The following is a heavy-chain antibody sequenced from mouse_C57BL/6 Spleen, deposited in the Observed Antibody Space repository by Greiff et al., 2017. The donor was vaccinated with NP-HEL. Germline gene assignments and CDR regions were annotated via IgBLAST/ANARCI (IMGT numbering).Heavy chain of an antibody. J-gene: IGHJ3*01. V-gene: IGHV1-26*01. CDR1: GYTFTDYY. Sequence: EVQLQQSGPELVKPGASVKISCKASGYTFTDYYMNWVKQSHGKSLEWIGDINPNNGGTSYNQKFKGKATLTVDKSSSTAYMELRSLTSEDSAVYYCARRKGLLRFAYWGQGTLVTVSA. CDR2: INPNNGGT. D-gene: IGHD2-10*01. CDR3: ARRKGLLRFAY.